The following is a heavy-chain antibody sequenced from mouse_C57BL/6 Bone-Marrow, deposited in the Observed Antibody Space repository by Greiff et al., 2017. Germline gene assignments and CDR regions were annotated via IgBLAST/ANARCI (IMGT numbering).Heavy chain of an antibody. D-gene: IGHD2-2*01. CDR2: LRNKANGYTT. CDR3: AGDKGGYYWYFDV. V-gene: IGHV7-3*01. Sequence: DVMLVESGGGLVQPGGSLSLSCAASGFTFTDYYMSWVRQPPGKALEWLGFLRNKANGYTTEYSASVKGRFTISRDPSPSILYLQMNALRADSSATYYGAGDKGGYYWYFDVWGTGTTVTVSS. CDR1: GFTFTDYY. J-gene: IGHJ1*03.